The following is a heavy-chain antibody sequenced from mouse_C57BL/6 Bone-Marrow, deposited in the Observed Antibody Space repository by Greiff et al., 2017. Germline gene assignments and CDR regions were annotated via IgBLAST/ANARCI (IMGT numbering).Heavy chain of an antibody. Sequence: VQLQQSGAELVRPGASVKLSCPASGFNIKDDYMHWVKQRPEQGLEWIGWIDPENGDTEYASKFQGKATITADTSSNTAYLQLSSLTSEDTAVYYCTIYYYGSWFAYWGQGTLVTVSA. CDR3: TIYYYGSWFAY. J-gene: IGHJ3*01. D-gene: IGHD1-1*01. CDR1: GFNIKDDY. V-gene: IGHV14-4*01. CDR2: IDPENGDT.